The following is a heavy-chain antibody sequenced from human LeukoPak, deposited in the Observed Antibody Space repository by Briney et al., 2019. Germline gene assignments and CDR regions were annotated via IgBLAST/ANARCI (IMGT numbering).Heavy chain of an antibody. J-gene: IGHJ3*01. Sequence: ASVKVSCKASGYIFTGYAIHWVRQAPGQSLEWMGWINAGTGDTGYSQKFQGRVTITRDTSATTVYMYLSSLKSEDTAMYYCTRDISTVLLWFGEPHALDLWGQGTMVTVSS. D-gene: IGHD3-10*01. CDR3: TRDISTVLLWFGEPHALDL. CDR2: INAGTGDT. V-gene: IGHV1-3*01. CDR1: GYIFTGYA.